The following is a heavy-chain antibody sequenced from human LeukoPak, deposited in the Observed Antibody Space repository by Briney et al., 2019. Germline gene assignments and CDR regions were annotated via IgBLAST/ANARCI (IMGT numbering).Heavy chain of an antibody. V-gene: IGHV4-4*02. CDR2: IYHSGST. CDR1: GGSISSSNW. D-gene: IGHD5-12*01. J-gene: IGHJ4*02. CDR3: ARATYSGYDRFDY. Sequence: SETLSLTCAVSGGSISSSNWWSWVRQPPGKGLEWIGEIYHSGSTNYNPSLKSRVTISVDKSKNQFSLKLSSVTAADTAVYYCARATYSGYDRFDYWGQGTLVTVSS.